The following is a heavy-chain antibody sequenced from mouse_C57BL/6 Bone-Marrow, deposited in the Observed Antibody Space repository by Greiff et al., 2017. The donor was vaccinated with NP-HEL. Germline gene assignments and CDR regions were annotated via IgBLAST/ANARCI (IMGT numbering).Heavy chain of an antibody. CDR2: IRNKANGYTT. CDR3: ARGNYYGSSYAMDY. V-gene: IGHV7-3*01. J-gene: IGHJ4*01. CDR1: GFTFTDYY. D-gene: IGHD1-1*01. Sequence: EVKLVESGGGLVQPGGSLSLSCAASGFTFTDYYMSWVRQPPGKALEWLGFIRNKANGYTTEYSASVKGRFTISRDNSQSILYLQMNALRAEDSATYYCARGNYYGSSYAMDYWGQGTSVTVSS.